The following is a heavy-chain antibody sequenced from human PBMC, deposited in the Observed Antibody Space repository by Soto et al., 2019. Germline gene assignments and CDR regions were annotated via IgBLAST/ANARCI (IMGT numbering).Heavy chain of an antibody. CDR1: GFTFSGSA. Sequence: GGSLRLSCAASGFTFSGSAMHWVRQASGKGLEWVGRIRSKANSYATAYAASVKGRFTISRDDSKNTAYLQMNSLKTEDTAVYYCTRLPQVGATSYYYYGMDVWGQGTTVTVSS. J-gene: IGHJ6*02. V-gene: IGHV3-73*01. CDR3: TRLPQVGATSYYYYGMDV. CDR2: IRSKANSYAT. D-gene: IGHD1-26*01.